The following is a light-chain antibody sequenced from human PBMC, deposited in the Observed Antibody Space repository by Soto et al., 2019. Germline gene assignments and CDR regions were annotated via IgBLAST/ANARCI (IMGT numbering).Light chain of an antibody. V-gene: IGLV2-14*03. CDR3: SSYTTSSTYV. Sequence: QSALTQPASVSGCPGQSITISCTGTSSDVGGYSYISWYQHNPGRAPKLMIYDVSNRPSGVSDRFSGSKSGNTASLTISRLQAEDEADYYCSSYTTSSTYVFGSGTKLTVL. J-gene: IGLJ1*01. CDR2: DVS. CDR1: SSDVGGYSY.